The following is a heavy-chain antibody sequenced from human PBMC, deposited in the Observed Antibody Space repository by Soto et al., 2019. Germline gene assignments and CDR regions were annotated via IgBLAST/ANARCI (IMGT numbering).Heavy chain of an antibody. D-gene: IGHD3-22*01. CDR2: ISGSGGST. J-gene: IGHJ4*02. CDR1: GFTFSSYA. V-gene: IGHV3-23*01. CDR3: AKAPLYYYDSSGFDY. Sequence: GGSLILSCAASGFTFSSYAMSWVRQAPGKGLEWVSAISGSGGSTYYADSVKGRFTISRDNSKNTLYLQMNSLRAEDTAVYYCAKAPLYYYDSSGFDYWGQGTLVTVSS.